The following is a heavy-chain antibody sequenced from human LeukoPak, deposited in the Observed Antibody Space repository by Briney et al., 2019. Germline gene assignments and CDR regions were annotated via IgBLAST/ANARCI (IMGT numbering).Heavy chain of an antibody. Sequence: SETLSLTCAVYGVSFSGYYWSWIRQPPGKGLEWIGEINHSGSTNYNPSLKSRVTISVDTSKNQFSLKLSSVTAADTAVYYCARGWTVTTREYYYGMDVWGQGTTVTVSS. CDR3: ARGWTVTTREYYYGMDV. D-gene: IGHD4-17*01. V-gene: IGHV4-34*01. CDR1: GVSFSGYY. J-gene: IGHJ6*02. CDR2: INHSGST.